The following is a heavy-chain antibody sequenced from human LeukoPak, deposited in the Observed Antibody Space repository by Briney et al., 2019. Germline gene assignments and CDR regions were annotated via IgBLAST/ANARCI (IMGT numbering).Heavy chain of an antibody. V-gene: IGHV3-74*01. D-gene: IGHD6-13*01. Sequence: GGSLRLSCAASGFTFSSYWMHWVRQAPGKGLVWVSRINTDGSSTSYADSVKGRFTISRDNAKNTLYLQMNSLRAEDTAVYYCARVLLLRAAAGPFDYWGQGTLVTVSS. CDR3: ARVLLLRAAAGPFDY. CDR2: INTDGSST. J-gene: IGHJ4*02. CDR1: GFTFSSYW.